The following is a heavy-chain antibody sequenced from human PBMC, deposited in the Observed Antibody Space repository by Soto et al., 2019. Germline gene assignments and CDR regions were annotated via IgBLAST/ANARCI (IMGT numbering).Heavy chain of an antibody. Sequence: ASVKVSCKASGYTFTSYDINWVRQATGQGLEWMGWMNPNSGNTGYAQKFQGRVTMTRNTSISTAYMELSSLRSDDTAVYYCASSLYYDDSTPEIENNWFDPWGQGTLVTVSS. V-gene: IGHV1-8*01. CDR1: GYTFTSYD. CDR3: ASSLYYDDSTPEIENNWFDP. CDR2: MNPNSGNT. D-gene: IGHD3-22*01. J-gene: IGHJ5*02.